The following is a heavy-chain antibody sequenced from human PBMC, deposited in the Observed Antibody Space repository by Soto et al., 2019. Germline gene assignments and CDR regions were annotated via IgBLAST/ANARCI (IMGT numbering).Heavy chain of an antibody. D-gene: IGHD3-10*01. J-gene: IGHJ6*02. CDR3: ARDDEYSGNGMDV. CDR2: ILNDGSNR. CDR1: GFTFSNYG. Sequence: QVQLVESGRGVVQPGRSLRLSCAASGFTFSNYGMHWVRQAPGKGLEWVAVILNDGSNRYHADFVKDRFTISRDNSKNMLYLQMNSLRAEDTAVYYCARDDEYSGNGMDVWGQGTTVTVS. V-gene: IGHV3-33*01.